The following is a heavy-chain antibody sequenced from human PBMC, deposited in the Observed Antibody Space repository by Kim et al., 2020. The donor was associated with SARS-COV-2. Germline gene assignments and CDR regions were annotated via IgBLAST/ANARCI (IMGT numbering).Heavy chain of an antibody. D-gene: IGHD6-13*01. J-gene: IGHJ5*02. CDR3: AASIAAAGTGWFDP. Sequence: QKFKGGVTMTRDTSTSTVYMELSSLRSEDTAVYYCAASIAAAGTGWFDPWGQGTLVTVSS. V-gene: IGHV1-46*01.